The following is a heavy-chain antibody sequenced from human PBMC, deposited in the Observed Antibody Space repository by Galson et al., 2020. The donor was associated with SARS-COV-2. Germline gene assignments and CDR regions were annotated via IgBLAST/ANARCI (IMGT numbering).Heavy chain of an antibody. CDR1: GYSISSGYY. V-gene: IGHV4-38-2*02. Sequence: SETLSLTCTVSGYSISSGYYWGWIRQPPGKGLEWIGSIYHSGSTYYNPSLKSRVTISVDTSKNQFSLKLSSVTAADTAVYYCAGRPTTVRLLRDGNWFDPWGQGTLVTVSS. J-gene: IGHJ5*02. D-gene: IGHD4-17*01. CDR3: AGRPTTVRLLRDGNWFDP. CDR2: IYHSGST.